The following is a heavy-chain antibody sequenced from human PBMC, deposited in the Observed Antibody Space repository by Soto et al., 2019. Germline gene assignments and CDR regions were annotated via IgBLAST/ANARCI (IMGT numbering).Heavy chain of an antibody. CDR1: GFTFGSYW. V-gene: IGHV3-74*01. CDR2: IDSDGSST. Sequence: GGSLRLSWAASGFTFGSYWMNWVRKAPGKGLVWVSRIDSDGSSTTYADSVKGRFTTSRDNAKNTLYLQMSSLRVEDTAVYYCARGRPYGMDVWGQGTTVTVSS. CDR3: ARGRPYGMDV. J-gene: IGHJ6*02.